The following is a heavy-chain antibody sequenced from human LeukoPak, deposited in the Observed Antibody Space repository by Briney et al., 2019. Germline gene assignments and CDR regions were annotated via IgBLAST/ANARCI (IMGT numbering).Heavy chain of an antibody. V-gene: IGHV3-30*02. CDR3: VGGGNSGFGLGY. D-gene: IGHD4-23*01. Sequence: GGSLRLACTASGFTFSGYGMHWVRLAPGKGLEWVAFIRNDGSKKEYADSVKGRFTVSRDNSNDKLFIQMDSLRTEDTAVYYCVGGGNSGFGLGYWGQGTLVTVSS. CDR1: GFTFSGYG. J-gene: IGHJ4*02. CDR2: IRNDGSKK.